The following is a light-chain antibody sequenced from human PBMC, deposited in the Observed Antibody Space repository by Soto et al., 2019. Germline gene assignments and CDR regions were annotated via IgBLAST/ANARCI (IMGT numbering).Light chain of an antibody. Sequence: EIVMTQSPATLSVSPGERATLSCRASQTVASNLAWYQQKPGQAPRLLIHGASTRATGVPARFSGSGSGTEFTVTFSSLQSEDFAVGCGQQYHNWIQQYTFGRGTKLQIK. J-gene: IGKJ2*01. CDR3: QQYHNWIQQYT. V-gene: IGKV3-15*01. CDR1: QTVASN. CDR2: GAS.